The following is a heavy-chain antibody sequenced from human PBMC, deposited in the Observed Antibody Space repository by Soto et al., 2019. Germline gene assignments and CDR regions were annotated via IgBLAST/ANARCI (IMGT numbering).Heavy chain of an antibody. CDR1: GGSISSGGYY. CDR2: IYYSGST. D-gene: IGHD2-2*01. CDR3: ASPSKTHGNYFDY. V-gene: IGHV4-31*03. Sequence: PSETLSLTCTVSGGSISSGGYYWSWIRQHPGKGLEWIGYIYYSGSTYYNPSLKSRVTISVDKSKNQFSLKLSSVTAADTAVYYCASPSKTHGNYFDYWGQGTLVTVSS. J-gene: IGHJ4*02.